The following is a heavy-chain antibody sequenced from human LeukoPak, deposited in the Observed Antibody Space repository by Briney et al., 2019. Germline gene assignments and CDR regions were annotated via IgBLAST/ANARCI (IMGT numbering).Heavy chain of an antibody. CDR1: GGTFSSSA. Sequence: ASVKVSCKASGGTFSSSAISWVRQAPGQGLEWMGRIIPILGIANYAQKFQGRVTITADKSTSTAYMELSSLRSEDTAVYYGARDLFDSGDYACHYGGQGTLVTVSS. D-gene: IGHD4-17*01. V-gene: IGHV1-69*04. CDR3: ARDLFDSGDYACHY. CDR2: IIPILGIA. J-gene: IGHJ4*02.